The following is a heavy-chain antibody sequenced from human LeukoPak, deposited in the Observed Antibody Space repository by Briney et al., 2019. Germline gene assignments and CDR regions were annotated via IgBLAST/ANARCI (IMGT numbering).Heavy chain of an antibody. Sequence: PGRSLRLSCAAPGFTFNSYAMHWVRQAPGRGLERVAVISYDGSNKYYADSVKGRFTISRDNSKNTLYLQMNSLRAEDTAVYYCARGRGGSYRSLGYWGQGTLVTVSS. CDR3: ARGRGGSYRSLGY. J-gene: IGHJ4*02. D-gene: IGHD3-16*02. CDR1: GFTFNSYA. CDR2: ISYDGSNK. V-gene: IGHV3-30-3*01.